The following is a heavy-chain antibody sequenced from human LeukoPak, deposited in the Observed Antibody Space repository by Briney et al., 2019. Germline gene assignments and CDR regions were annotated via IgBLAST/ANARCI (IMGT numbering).Heavy chain of an antibody. D-gene: IGHD2-15*01. CDR2: IYSGGST. J-gene: IGHJ4*02. V-gene: IGHV3-66*01. CDR3: AKDQNVVVVAAKGYFDY. CDR1: AFTVSSNY. Sequence: GESLRLSWAASAFTVSSNYMSWVRQAPGKGLEWVSVIYSGGSTYYADSVKGRFTISRDNSKNTLYLKMNSQRAEHTAVYYCAKDQNVVVVAAKGYFDYWGQGTLVTVSS.